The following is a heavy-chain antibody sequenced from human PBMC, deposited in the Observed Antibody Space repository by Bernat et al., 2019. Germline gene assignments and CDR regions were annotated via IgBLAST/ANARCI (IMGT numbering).Heavy chain of an antibody. CDR1: GFSLSSTAVG. V-gene: IGHV2-5*01. Sequence: QITLKESGPTLVQPTQTLTLTCTFSGFSLSSTAVGVGWIRQPPGKPLEWLALIYWNDDNKYSPSLKNRLSITKDTSGNQVVLTLTNVDPVDTATYFCAHGSGWLFDHWGPGTRVTVSS. D-gene: IGHD6-19*01. J-gene: IGHJ4*02. CDR2: IYWNDDN. CDR3: AHGSGWLFDH.